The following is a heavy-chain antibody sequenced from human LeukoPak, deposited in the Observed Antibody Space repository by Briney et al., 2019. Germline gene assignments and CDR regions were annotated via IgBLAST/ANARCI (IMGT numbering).Heavy chain of an antibody. J-gene: IGHJ6*02. CDR3: AKDLGAVRYYGMDV. CDR2: ISGSGGST. Sequence: GGSLRLSCAASGFTFSLYDMSWVRQAPGKGLEWVSAISGSGGSTYYADSVKGRFTISRDNSKNTLYLQMNSLRAEDTAVYYCAKDLGAVRYYGMDVWGQGTTVTVSS. V-gene: IGHV3-23*01. CDR1: GFTFSLYD. D-gene: IGHD1-26*01.